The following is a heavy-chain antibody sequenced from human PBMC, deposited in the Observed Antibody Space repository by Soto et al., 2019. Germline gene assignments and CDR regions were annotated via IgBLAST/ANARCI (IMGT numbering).Heavy chain of an antibody. Sequence: SPVKVSCKASGYIFVNYGIAWVRQAPGQGLEWMGWISAYNGNTNYAQKLQGRVTMTTDTSTSTAYMELRSLRSDDTAVYYCASGSWFDPWGQGTLVTVSS. CDR1: GYIFVNYG. CDR2: ISAYNGNT. J-gene: IGHJ5*02. CDR3: ASGSWFDP. D-gene: IGHD3-10*01. V-gene: IGHV1-18*01.